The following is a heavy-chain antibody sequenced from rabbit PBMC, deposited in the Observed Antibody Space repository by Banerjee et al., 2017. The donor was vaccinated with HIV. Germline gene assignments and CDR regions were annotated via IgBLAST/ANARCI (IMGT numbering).Heavy chain of an antibody. J-gene: IGHJ4*01. CDR2: IDAGSSGSRS. CDR1: GFDFTYNSG. D-gene: IGHD1-1*01. Sequence: QEQLEESGGGLVKPGGTLTLTCKDSGFDFTYNSGCWVRQAPGKGLEWITCIDAGSSGSRSYHARWAKGRFPISKISSTTVTLQMTSLTAADTATYFCAKTTVYYAFNLWGPGTLVTVS. V-gene: IGHV1S45*01. CDR3: AKTTVYYAFNL.